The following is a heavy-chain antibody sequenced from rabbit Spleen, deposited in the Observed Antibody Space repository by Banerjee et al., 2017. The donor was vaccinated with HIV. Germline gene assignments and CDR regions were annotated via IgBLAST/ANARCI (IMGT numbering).Heavy chain of an antibody. Sequence: QEQLVESGGGLVKPEGSLKLSCTASGFSFSNKAVMCWVRQAPGKGLEWIACINAVTGKAVYASWAKGRFTFSKTSSTTGTLQMTSLTAADTATYFCARDSGTRFSSYGMDLWGPGTLVTVS. CDR2: INAVTGKA. CDR3: ARDSGTRFSSYGMDL. V-gene: IGHV1S45*01. J-gene: IGHJ6*01. CDR1: GFSFSNKAV.